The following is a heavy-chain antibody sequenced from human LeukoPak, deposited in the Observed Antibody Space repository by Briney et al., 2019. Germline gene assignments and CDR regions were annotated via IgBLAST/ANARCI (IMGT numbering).Heavy chain of an antibody. J-gene: IGHJ3*02. CDR2: TYSGGSP. CDR1: GFTVSSNY. D-gene: IGHD7-27*01. CDR3: ARPQLGISDAFDI. V-gene: IGHV3-66*02. Sequence: SGGSLRLSCAASGFTVSSNYMSWARQAPGKGLEWVSVTYSGGSPYYADSVKGRFTFSRDNSKNTLYLQMNSLRAEDTAVYYCARPQLGISDAFDIWGQGTMVTVSS.